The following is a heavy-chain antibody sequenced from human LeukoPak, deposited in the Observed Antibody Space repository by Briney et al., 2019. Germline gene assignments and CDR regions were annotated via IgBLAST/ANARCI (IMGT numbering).Heavy chain of an antibody. CDR3: ARGSGYSSSTFPDEN. CDR2: IYYSGST. V-gene: IGHV4-59*12. J-gene: IGHJ4*02. D-gene: IGHD6-13*01. Sequence: SETLSLTCTVSGGSISSYYWSWIRQPPGKGLEWIGYIYYSGSTNYNPSLKSRVTISVDTSKNQFSLKLSSVTAADTAVYYCARGSGYSSSTFPDENWGQGTLVTVSS. CDR1: GGSISSYY.